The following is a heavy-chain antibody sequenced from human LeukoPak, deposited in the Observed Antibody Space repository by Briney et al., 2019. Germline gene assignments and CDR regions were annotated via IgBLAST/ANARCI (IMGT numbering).Heavy chain of an antibody. CDR3: ARRGFSDSRGFYPDFDY. V-gene: IGHV3-72*01. J-gene: IGHJ4*02. CDR1: GFSFIDYY. CDR2: SRNKANSYST. D-gene: IGHD3-22*01. Sequence: AGGSLRLSCAASGFSFIDYYMDWVRQAPGKGLEWVGRSRNKANSYSTEYAAPVKGRFTISRDESKNSMYLQMNSLKTEDTAVYFCARRGFSDSRGFYPDFDYWGRGTLVTVSS.